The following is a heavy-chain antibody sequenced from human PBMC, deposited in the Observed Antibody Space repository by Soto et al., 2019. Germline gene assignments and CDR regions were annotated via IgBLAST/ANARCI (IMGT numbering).Heavy chain of an antibody. CDR1: GFAFSIYA. Sequence: EVQLLESGGGLVQPGGSVRLSCAASGFAFSIYAINWVRQAPGKGLEWVSVISGSGGSTYYADSVKGRFTVSRDNFKNTLYLQMNSLRAEDTAVYYCAKSGTSWSNYGDFDYWGQGTLVTVSS. D-gene: IGHD4-4*01. V-gene: IGHV3-23*01. CDR3: AKSGTSWSNYGDFDY. CDR2: ISGSGGST. J-gene: IGHJ4*02.